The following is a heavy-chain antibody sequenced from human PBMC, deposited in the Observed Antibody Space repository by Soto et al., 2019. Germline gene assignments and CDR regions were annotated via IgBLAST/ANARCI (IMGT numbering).Heavy chain of an antibody. Sequence: QVQLVESGGGVVQPGRSLRLSCAASGFTFSSYAMHWVRQAPGKGLEWVAVISYDGSNKYYADSVKGRFTISRDNSKNMLYLQMNSLRAEDTAVYYCARDPLKYVKGWFDPWGQGTLVTVSS. V-gene: IGHV3-30-3*01. CDR3: ARDPLKYVKGWFDP. CDR1: GFTFSSYA. D-gene: IGHD2-8*01. J-gene: IGHJ5*02. CDR2: ISYDGSNK.